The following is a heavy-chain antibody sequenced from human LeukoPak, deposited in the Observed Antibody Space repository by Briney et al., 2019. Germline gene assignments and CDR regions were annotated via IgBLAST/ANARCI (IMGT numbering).Heavy chain of an antibody. CDR3: ARDRHFLAVTTPIDY. V-gene: IGHV1-18*01. J-gene: IGHJ4*02. CDR2: ISAYNGNT. CDR1: GYTFTSYG. Sequence: GASVKVSCKASGYTFTSYGISWVRQAPGQGLEWMGWISAYNGNTNYAQKLQGRVTMTTDTSTSTAYMELRSLRSDDTAVYYCARDRHFLAVTTPIDYWGQGTLVTVSS. D-gene: IGHD4-17*01.